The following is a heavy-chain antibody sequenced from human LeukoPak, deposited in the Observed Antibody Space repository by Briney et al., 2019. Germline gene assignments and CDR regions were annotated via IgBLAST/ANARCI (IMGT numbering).Heavy chain of an antibody. CDR3: ARGVVVVAAQDY. V-gene: IGHV3-30*04. CDR1: GFTFSSYA. Sequence: GRSLRLSCAASGFTFSSYAMHWVRQAPGKGLEWVAVISYDGSNKYYADSVKGRFTISRDNSKNTPYLQMNSLRAEDTAVYYCARGVVVVAAQDYWGQGTLVTVSS. J-gene: IGHJ4*02. CDR2: ISYDGSNK. D-gene: IGHD2-15*01.